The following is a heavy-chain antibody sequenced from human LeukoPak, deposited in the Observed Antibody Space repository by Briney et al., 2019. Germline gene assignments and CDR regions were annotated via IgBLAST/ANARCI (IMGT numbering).Heavy chain of an antibody. J-gene: IGHJ4*02. CDR1: GFTFSTYW. Sequence: GGSLRLSCAASGFTFSTYWMSWVRQAPGKGLELVANIKQDGSEKYYVYSVKGRFTISRDNAKNSLYLQVNSLRAEDTAVYYCARNQRRLDYWGQGTLDTVSS. CDR2: IKQDGSEK. V-gene: IGHV3-7*01. CDR3: ARNQRRLDY. D-gene: IGHD1-14*01.